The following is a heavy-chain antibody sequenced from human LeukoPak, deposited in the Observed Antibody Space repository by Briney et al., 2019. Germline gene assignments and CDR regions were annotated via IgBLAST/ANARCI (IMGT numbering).Heavy chain of an antibody. V-gene: IGHV3-48*03. J-gene: IGHJ6*03. CDR1: GFTFSSYV. D-gene: IGHD2-15*01. Sequence: GGSLRLSCAASGFTFSSYVLNWVRQAPGKGLEWVAQISSGGSPMYYVDSGEGRFTVSRDNARNSLYLEVHSLRAEDTAVYYCAKNGDRGAYCSGGTCYPYYYHYVDVWGKGTTVTVSS. CDR2: ISSGGSPM. CDR3: AKNGDRGAYCSGGTCYPYYYHYVDV.